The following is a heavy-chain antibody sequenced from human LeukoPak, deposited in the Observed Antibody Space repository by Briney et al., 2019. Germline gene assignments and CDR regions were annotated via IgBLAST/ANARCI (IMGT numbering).Heavy chain of an antibody. CDR3: ARHPGAGSYGYYYGMDV. CDR1: GYSFTSYW. Sequence: EESLKISCKGSGYSFTSYWIGWVRQMPGKGLEWMGIIYPGDSDTRYSPSFQGQVTISADKSISTAYLQWSSLRASDTAMYYCARHPGAGSYGYYYGMDVWGQGTTVTVSS. CDR2: IYPGDSDT. V-gene: IGHV5-51*01. D-gene: IGHD1-26*01. J-gene: IGHJ6*02.